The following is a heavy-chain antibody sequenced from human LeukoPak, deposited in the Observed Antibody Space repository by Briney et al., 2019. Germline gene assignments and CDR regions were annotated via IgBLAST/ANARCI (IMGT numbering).Heavy chain of an antibody. CDR3: AKDFGSGYYDNWFDP. D-gene: IGHD3-22*01. V-gene: IGHV3-23*01. Sequence: GGSLRLSCAASRFTFSSYAMSWVRQAPGKGLEWVSAISGSGGSTYYADSVKGRFTISRDNSKNTLYLQMNSLRAEDTAVYYCAKDFGSGYYDNWFDPWGQGTLVTVSS. CDR1: RFTFSSYA. J-gene: IGHJ5*02. CDR2: ISGSGGST.